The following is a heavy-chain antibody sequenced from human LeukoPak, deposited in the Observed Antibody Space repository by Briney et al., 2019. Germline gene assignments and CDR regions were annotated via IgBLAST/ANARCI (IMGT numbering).Heavy chain of an antibody. Sequence: SETLSLTCTVSGGSISSSSYYWNWIRQPPGKGLEWIGSIYTSGSTNYNPSLKSRVTMSVDTSKNQFSLKLSSVTAADTAVYYCARLTTYYYYYMDVWGKGTTVTISS. CDR2: IYTSGST. V-gene: IGHV4-39*07. J-gene: IGHJ6*03. CDR1: GGSISSSSYY. D-gene: IGHD1-14*01. CDR3: ARLTTYYYYYMDV.